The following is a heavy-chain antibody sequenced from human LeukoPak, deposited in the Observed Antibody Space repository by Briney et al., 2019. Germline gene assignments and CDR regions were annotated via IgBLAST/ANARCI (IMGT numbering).Heavy chain of an antibody. J-gene: IGHJ4*02. Sequence: SETLSLTCAVYGGSFSGYYWSWIRQSPGTGLEWIGEIHHSGSTNYNSSLESRVTMSIDTSNNQFSLKLTSVTAADTAVYYCASRRSGYVVYWGQGTLVTVSS. V-gene: IGHV4-34*01. CDR2: IHHSGST. CDR1: GGSFSGYY. D-gene: IGHD5-12*01. CDR3: ASRRSGYVVY.